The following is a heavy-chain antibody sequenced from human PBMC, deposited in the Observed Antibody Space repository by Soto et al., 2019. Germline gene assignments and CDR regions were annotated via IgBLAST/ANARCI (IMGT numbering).Heavy chain of an antibody. CDR3: VRDDVGVGIDY. V-gene: IGHV3-74*03. CDR2: IDSDGNSK. Sequence: EVRLVESGGGLVQPGGSLRLSCAASGFTFSSYWMHWVRQVPGKGLVWVSHIDSDGNSKTYADSVKGRFTISRDNSKSTVYLQMNSLRAEDTAVYYCVRDDVGVGIDYCGLGTLVTVSS. CDR1: GFTFSSYW. D-gene: IGHD1-26*01. J-gene: IGHJ4*02.